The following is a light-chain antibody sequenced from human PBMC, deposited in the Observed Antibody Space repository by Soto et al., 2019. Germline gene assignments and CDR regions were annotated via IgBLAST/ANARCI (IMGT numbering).Light chain of an antibody. CDR1: SSDVGAYNY. CDR2: DVS. CDR3: SSYTSSSTRV. Sequence: QSALTQPASVSGSPGQSITISCTGTSSDVGAYNYVSWYQQHPGKAPKLMIYDVSDRPSGVSNRVSGSKSGNTASLTISGLQAEDEADYYCSSYTSSSTRVFGGGTKVTVL. J-gene: IGLJ2*01. V-gene: IGLV2-14*01.